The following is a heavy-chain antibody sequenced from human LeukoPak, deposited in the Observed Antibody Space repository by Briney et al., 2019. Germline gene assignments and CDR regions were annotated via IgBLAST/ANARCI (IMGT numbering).Heavy chain of an antibody. CDR3: ARDGGFTNWYFDL. Sequence: GGSLRLSCAASGFTFSSYGMSWVRQAPGKGLEWVSAISGSDGSTYYADSVKGRFTISRDNSKNTLYLQLNSLRAEDTAVYYCARDGGFTNWYFDLWGRGTLVTVSS. J-gene: IGHJ2*01. CDR1: GFTFSSYG. V-gene: IGHV3-23*01. CDR2: ISGSDGST. D-gene: IGHD3-16*01.